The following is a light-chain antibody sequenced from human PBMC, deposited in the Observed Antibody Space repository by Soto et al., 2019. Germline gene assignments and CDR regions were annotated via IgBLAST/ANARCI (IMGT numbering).Light chain of an antibody. V-gene: IGKV3-20*01. CDR2: GAS. J-gene: IGKJ2*01. CDR1: QSVSSSY. Sequence: EIVLTQSPGTLSLSPGERATLSCRASQSVSSSYLAWYQQKPGQAPRLLIYGASSRATGIPDRFSGSGSGTDLTLTISRLEPEEFAVYYCQQYCSSPRTFGQGTKLEI. CDR3: QQYCSSPRT.